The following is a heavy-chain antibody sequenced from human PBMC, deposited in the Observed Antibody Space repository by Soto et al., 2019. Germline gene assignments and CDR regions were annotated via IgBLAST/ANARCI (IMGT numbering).Heavy chain of an antibody. J-gene: IGHJ4*02. CDR2: ISSTSTT. CDR1: GFSFSNYE. CDR3: ARGYSFGYGFDY. V-gene: IGHV3-48*03. D-gene: IGHD5-18*01. Sequence: GGSLRLSCAASGFSFSNYEMNWVRQAPGKGLEWVSLISSTSTTYYADSVKGRFTFSRDNAKNSLSLQMNSLRAEDTAVYYCARGYSFGYGFDYWGQGTLVTVSS.